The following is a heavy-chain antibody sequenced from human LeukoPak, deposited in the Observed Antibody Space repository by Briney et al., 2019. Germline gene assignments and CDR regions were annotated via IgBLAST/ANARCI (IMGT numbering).Heavy chain of an antibody. J-gene: IGHJ6*02. CDR3: AGCSSTSCYRYYYGMDV. V-gene: IGHV4-59*01. D-gene: IGHD2-2*01. Sequence: PSETLSLTCTVSGGSISRYYWSWIRQPPGKGLEWFGYINYSGSTNYNPSLKSRVTISVDTSKNQFSLKLSSVTAADTAVYYCAGCSSTSCYRYYYGMDVWGQGTTVTVSS. CDR2: INYSGST. CDR1: GGSISRYY.